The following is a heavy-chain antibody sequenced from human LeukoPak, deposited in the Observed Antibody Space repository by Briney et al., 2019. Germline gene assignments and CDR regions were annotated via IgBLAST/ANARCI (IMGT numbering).Heavy chain of an antibody. D-gene: IGHD3-3*01. Sequence: NPGGSLRLSCAASGFTFSSYSMTWVRQAPGKGLEWVSSISSGSGHIYHAGSVKGRFTVSRDSAQNSLFLQMNSLRVEDTAVYCCARDSEWLSSTGLFSGMDVWGQGTTVTVSS. CDR3: ARDSEWLSSTGLFSGMDV. CDR2: ISSGSGHI. V-gene: IGHV3-21*01. CDR1: GFTFSSYS. J-gene: IGHJ6*02.